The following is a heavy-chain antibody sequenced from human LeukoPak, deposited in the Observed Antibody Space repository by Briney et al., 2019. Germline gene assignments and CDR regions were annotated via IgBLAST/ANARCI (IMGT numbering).Heavy chain of an antibody. V-gene: IGHV3-74*01. D-gene: IGHD1-26*01. CDR1: GFTFSSYW. CDR3: AGLERGYGGPLY. Sequence: QTGGSLRLSCAVSGFTFSSYWMHWVRQAPGKGLVWVSRLNSDGSSTSYADSVKGRFTISRDNAKNSLYLQMNSLRAEDTAVYYCAGLERGYGGPLYWGQGTLVTVSS. J-gene: IGHJ4*02. CDR2: LNSDGSST.